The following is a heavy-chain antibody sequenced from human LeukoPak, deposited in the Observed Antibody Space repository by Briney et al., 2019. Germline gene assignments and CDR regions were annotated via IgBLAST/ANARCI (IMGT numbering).Heavy chain of an antibody. CDR3: ARVSSGYVRNYFDY. D-gene: IGHD5-12*01. V-gene: IGHV1-69*01. Sequence: GASVTVSFTASGGTFSSYAISWVRQAPGQGLEWMGGIIPIFGTANYAQKFQGRVTITADESTSTAYMELSSLRSEDTAVYYCARVSSGYVRNYFDYWGQGTLVTVSS. J-gene: IGHJ4*02. CDR2: IIPIFGTA. CDR1: GGTFSSYA.